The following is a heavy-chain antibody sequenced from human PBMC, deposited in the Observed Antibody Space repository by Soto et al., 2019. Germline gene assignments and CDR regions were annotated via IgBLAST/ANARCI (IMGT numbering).Heavy chain of an antibody. V-gene: IGHV3-7*03. J-gene: IGHJ4*02. D-gene: IGHD6-13*01. CDR2: IQQDGSEK. CDR1: GFIFSTYW. Sequence: PGGSLRLSCAASGFIFSTYWMTWVRQAPGQGLEWVANIQQDGSEKNYVDSVKGRFTISRDNSKNTLYLQMSSLRAEDTAVYYCARGFSAGKGSPPDFWGQGSLVTVSS. CDR3: ARGFSAGKGSPPDF.